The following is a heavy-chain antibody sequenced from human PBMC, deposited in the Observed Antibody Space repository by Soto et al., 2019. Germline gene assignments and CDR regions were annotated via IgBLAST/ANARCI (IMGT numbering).Heavy chain of an antibody. CDR2: ISGSGGST. D-gene: IGHD2-8*01. CDR1: GFAFSSYA. J-gene: IGHJ3*02. Sequence: GGSLRLSCAASGFAFSSYAMSWVRQAPGKGLDWVSAISGSGGSTYYADSVKGRFTISRDNSKNTLYLQMNSLRAEDTVVYYCANATAGVGLFDIWGQGTMVTVSS. V-gene: IGHV3-23*01. CDR3: ANATAGVGLFDI.